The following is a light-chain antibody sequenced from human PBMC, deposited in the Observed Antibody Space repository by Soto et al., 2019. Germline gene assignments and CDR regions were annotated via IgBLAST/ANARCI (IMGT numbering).Light chain of an antibody. CDR2: GAS. J-gene: IGKJ1*01. Sequence: PVERATLSCRAIQTVTSNSLDWYQQKPGQAPRLLIYGASSRATGIPDRFSGRGSGTDFTLTINGLEPEDFAAYYCQQRNVWPPITFGQGTKVDIK. V-gene: IGKV3D-20*02. CDR1: QTVTSNS. CDR3: QQRNVWPPIT.